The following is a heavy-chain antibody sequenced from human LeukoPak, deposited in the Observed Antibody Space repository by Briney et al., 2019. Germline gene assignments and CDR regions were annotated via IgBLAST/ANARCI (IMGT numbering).Heavy chain of an antibody. CDR2: VNPYSGGA. Sequence: ASVKVSCKASGYTFSDYYLHWVRQAPGQGLEWMGCVNPYSGGAHYAQKFQGRVTMTRDTSVSTAYMELSSLRSEDTAVYYCARDPVYLGGNYYDSSGHLDYWGQGTLVTVSS. CDR3: ARDPVYLGGNYYDSSGHLDY. V-gene: IGHV1-2*02. J-gene: IGHJ4*02. CDR1: GYTFSDYY. D-gene: IGHD3-22*01.